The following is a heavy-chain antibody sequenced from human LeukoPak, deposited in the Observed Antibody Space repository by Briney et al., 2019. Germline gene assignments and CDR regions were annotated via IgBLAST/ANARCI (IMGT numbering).Heavy chain of an antibody. J-gene: IGHJ4*02. D-gene: IGHD1-26*01. V-gene: IGHV1-18*01. CDR2: ISPYNGYT. CDR3: ARVGASYDGLIDY. Sequence: GASVKVSCKASGYTLINSAIGWVRQAPGQGLEWMGWISPYNGYTKYAESLQGRVTMTTDTSTSTAYMELRSLRSDDTAMYYCARVGASYDGLIDYWGQGTRVTVSS. CDR1: GYTLINSA.